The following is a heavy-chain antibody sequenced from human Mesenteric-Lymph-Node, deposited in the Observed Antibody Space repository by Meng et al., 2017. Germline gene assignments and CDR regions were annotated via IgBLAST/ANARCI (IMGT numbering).Heavy chain of an antibody. CDR2: IYYSGST. V-gene: IGHV4-31*03. CDR3: AGSTYYYGSGSYDY. CDR1: GGSISSGGYY. J-gene: IGHJ4*02. Sequence: SETLSLTCTVSGGSISSGGYYWSWIRQHPGKGLEWIGYIYYSGSTYYNSSLKSRVTISVDTSKNQFSLKLSSVTAADTAVYYCAGSTYYYGSGSYDYWGQGTLVTVSS. D-gene: IGHD3-10*01.